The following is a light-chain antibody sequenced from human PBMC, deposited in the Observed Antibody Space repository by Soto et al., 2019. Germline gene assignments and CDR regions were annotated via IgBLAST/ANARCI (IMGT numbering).Light chain of an antibody. CDR1: QNVRNH. CDR3: QQLNSYPRT. J-gene: IGKJ1*01. CDR2: DAS. V-gene: IGKV3-11*01. Sequence: EIVLTQSPDTLSISPGDGATLSCRASQNVRNHLAWYQQKPGQPPRLLIYDASNRATGIPARFNGSGSGTDFTLTIARLEPEDFAIYYCQQLNSYPRTFGQGTKVDIK.